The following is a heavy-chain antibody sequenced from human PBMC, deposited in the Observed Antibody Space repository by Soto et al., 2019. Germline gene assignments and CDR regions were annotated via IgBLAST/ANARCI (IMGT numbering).Heavy chain of an antibody. Sequence: GGSLRLSCAASGFTFSSYGMHWVRQAPGKGLEWVAVISYDGSNKYYADSVKGRFTISRDNSKNMLYLQMNSLRAEDTAVYYCAKDDGVVVVAAKGMDVWGQGTTVTVSS. J-gene: IGHJ6*02. D-gene: IGHD2-15*01. CDR3: AKDDGVVVVAAKGMDV. CDR2: ISYDGSNK. V-gene: IGHV3-30*18. CDR1: GFTFSSYG.